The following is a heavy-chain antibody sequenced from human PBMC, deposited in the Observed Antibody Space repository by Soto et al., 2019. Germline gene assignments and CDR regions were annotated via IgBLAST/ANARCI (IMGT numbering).Heavy chain of an antibody. CDR1: GFTFSSYG. Sequence: GGSLRLSCAASGFTFSSYGMHWVRQAPGKGLEWVAVISYDGSNKYYADSVKGRFTISRDNSKNTLYLQMNSLRAEDTAVYYCAAPRDDYGDYVAADFDYWGQGTLVTVSS. J-gene: IGHJ4*02. CDR3: AAPRDDYGDYVAADFDY. D-gene: IGHD4-17*01. V-gene: IGHV3-30*03. CDR2: ISYDGSNK.